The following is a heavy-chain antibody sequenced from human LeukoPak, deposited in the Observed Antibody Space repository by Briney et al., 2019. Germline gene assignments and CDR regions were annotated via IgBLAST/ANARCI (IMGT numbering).Heavy chain of an antibody. Sequence: GGSLRLSCAASGITFSSYAMSWVRQAPGKGLESVSAISNSGGNTYYADSVKGRFTISRDNSKNTLYLQMNSLRAEDTAVYYCAKDQTHRNYYGMDVWGQGTTVTVSS. CDR3: AKDQTHRNYYGMDV. CDR2: ISNSGGNT. CDR1: GITFSSYA. V-gene: IGHV3-23*01. J-gene: IGHJ6*02.